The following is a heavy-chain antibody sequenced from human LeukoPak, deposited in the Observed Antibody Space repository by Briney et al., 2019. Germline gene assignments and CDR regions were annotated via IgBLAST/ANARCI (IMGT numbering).Heavy chain of an antibody. CDR3: ARESGYDYYYYYYYMDV. J-gene: IGHJ6*03. V-gene: IGHV4-39*02. D-gene: IGHD5-12*01. CDR2: IYYSGST. Sequence: SETLSLTCTVSGGSISSSSYYWGWIRQPPGKGLEWIGSIYYSGSTYYNPSLKSRVTISVDTSKNQFSLKLSSVTAADTAVYYCARESGYDYYYYYYYMDVWGKGTTVTVSS. CDR1: GGSISSSSYY.